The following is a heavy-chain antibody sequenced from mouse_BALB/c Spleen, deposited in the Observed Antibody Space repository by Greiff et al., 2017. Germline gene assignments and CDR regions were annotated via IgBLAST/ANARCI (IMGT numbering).Heavy chain of an antibody. D-gene: IGHD1-1*01. CDR1: GFTFTSYW. Sequence: QVQLQQPGAELVKPGASVKLSCKASGFTFTSYWMPWVKQRPGQGLEWIGEINPSNGRTNYNEKFKSKATLTVDKSSSTVYMQLSSLTSEDSAVYYCARALQRSFEYWGQGTTLTVSS. CDR3: ARALQRSFEY. J-gene: IGHJ2*01. CDR2: INPSNGRT. V-gene: IGHV1S81*02.